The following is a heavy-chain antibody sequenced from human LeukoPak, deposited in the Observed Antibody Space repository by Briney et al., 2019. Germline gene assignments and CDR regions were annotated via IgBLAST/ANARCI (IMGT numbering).Heavy chain of an antibody. CDR3: ARTKVPATGNWFDP. D-gene: IGHD2-21*02. V-gene: IGHV4-34*12. Sequence: SETLSLTCAVYGRSFSGYCWSSTRQPPGNGLEWNGEIIHSVSTNNNPSRKSRFTISVDTSKSQYSQKLSSVTAADAAVYYCARTKVPATGNWFDPWGQGTLVTVSS. CDR1: GRSFSGYC. J-gene: IGHJ5*02. CDR2: IIHSVST.